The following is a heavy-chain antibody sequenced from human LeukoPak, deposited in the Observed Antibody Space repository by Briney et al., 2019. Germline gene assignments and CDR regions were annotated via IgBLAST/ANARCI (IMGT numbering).Heavy chain of an antibody. CDR2: IKKDDTYR. J-gene: IGHJ4*02. CDR3: VRDDDIYGFDY. CDR1: GFIFSRHW. D-gene: IGHD3-3*02. V-gene: IGHV3-74*01. Sequence: GGSLRLSCAASGFIFSRHWMHWDRQAPGEGLVCVARIKKDDTYRDYADSVKGRFTISRDNAKNTLYLQMNSLRVEDTARYYCVRDDDIYGFDYWGQGTVVTVSS.